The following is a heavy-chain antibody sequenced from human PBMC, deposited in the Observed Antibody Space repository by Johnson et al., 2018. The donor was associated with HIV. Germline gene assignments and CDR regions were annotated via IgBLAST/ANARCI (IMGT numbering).Heavy chain of an antibody. J-gene: IGHJ3*02. Sequence: VHLVESGGGLVQPGGSLRLSCAASGFTFSNAWMSWVRQAPGKGLEWVGRIKSKTDGGTTDYAAPVKGRFTISRDDSKNTLYLQMNSLKTEDTAVYYCARGPTMRYCTNGVCYIGAFDIWGQGTMVTVSS. CDR2: IKSKTDGGTT. CDR3: ARGPTMRYCTNGVCYIGAFDI. V-gene: IGHV3-15*01. D-gene: IGHD2-8*01. CDR1: GFTFSNAW.